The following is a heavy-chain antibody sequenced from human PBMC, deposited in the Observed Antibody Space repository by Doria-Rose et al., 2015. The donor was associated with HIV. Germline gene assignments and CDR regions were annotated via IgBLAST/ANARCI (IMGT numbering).Heavy chain of an antibody. D-gene: IGHD6-13*01. CDR2: IFSDDER. J-gene: IGHJ4*02. CDR3: ARIKSSRWYHKYYFDF. CDR1: GVSLSSPGMG. Sequence: QITLKESGPVLVKPTETLTLTCTVSGVSLSSPGMGVSRIRQPPGKALEWLANIFSDDERSCKTSLKGRLTISRGPSRSQVVLTMTDMDPVDTATYYCARIKSSRWYHKYYFDFWGQGTLVIVSA. V-gene: IGHV2-26*01.